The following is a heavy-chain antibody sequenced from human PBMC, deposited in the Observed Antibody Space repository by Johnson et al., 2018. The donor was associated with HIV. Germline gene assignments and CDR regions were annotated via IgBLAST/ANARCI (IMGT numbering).Heavy chain of an antibody. J-gene: IGHJ3*02. CDR3: ARDRFGDSDAFDI. Sequence: VQLVESGGGLVQPGGSLRLSCAASGFALSNYWMNWVCQAPGKGLEWVANIKKDGSEKYYVASVQGRFTISRDNAKNSLYLQLNSLRADDTAVYFCARDRFGDSDAFDIWGQGTMVTVSS. V-gene: IGHV3-7*01. CDR1: GFALSNYW. D-gene: IGHD4-17*01. CDR2: IKKDGSEK.